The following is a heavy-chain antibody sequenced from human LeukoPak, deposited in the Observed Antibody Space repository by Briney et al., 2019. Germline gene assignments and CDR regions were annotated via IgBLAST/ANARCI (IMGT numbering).Heavy chain of an antibody. V-gene: IGHV1-3*01. Sequence: ASVKVSCKASGYTFTNYAIHWVRQAPGQSLEWMGQINGGLENTKYSQSFLGRVTITRDISANTAYMELSSLTSEDTAVYYCASAEVLLSYGHNKHCLDVWGQGTTVTVSS. CDR1: GYTFTNYA. CDR3: ASAEVLLSYGHNKHCLDV. CDR2: INGGLENT. J-gene: IGHJ6*02. D-gene: IGHD3-10*01.